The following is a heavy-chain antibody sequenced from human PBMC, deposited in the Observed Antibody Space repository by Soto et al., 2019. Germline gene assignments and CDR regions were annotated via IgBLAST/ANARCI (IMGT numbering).Heavy chain of an antibody. Sequence: ASVKVSCKASGYTFTSYYMHWVRQAPGQGLEWMGIINPSGGSTSYAQKFQGRVTMTRDTSTSTVYMELSSLRSEDTAVYYCARAMGVVPAAMFAFDIWGQGTMVTVSS. J-gene: IGHJ3*02. CDR2: INPSGGST. CDR1: GYTFTSYY. CDR3: ARAMGVVPAAMFAFDI. V-gene: IGHV1-46*03. D-gene: IGHD2-2*01.